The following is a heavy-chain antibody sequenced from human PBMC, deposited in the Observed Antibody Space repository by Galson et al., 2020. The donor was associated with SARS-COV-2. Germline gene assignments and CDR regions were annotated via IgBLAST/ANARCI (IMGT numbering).Heavy chain of an antibody. D-gene: IGHD1-26*01. CDR2: FYTSGSA. V-gene: IGHV4-4*07. J-gene: IGHJ4*02. Sequence: SETLSLMCSVSGGSISSYYWSWIRQPAGKGLEWIGRFYTSGSANYNPSLKSRVTMSLDTSKNQLSLKLNFVTAADTGVYYCARGSGSVPDDWGQGILVTVSS. CDR3: ARGSGSVPDD. CDR1: GGSISSYY.